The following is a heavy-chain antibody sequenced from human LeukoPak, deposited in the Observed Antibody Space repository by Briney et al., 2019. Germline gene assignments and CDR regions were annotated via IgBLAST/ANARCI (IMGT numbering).Heavy chain of an antibody. CDR3: ARLGSGYLFDY. Sequence: GGSLRLSCAASGFTFDDYDMSWVRQAPGKGLEWVSGINWNGGSTGYADSVKGRFTISRDNARNSLYLQMNSLRAEDTAVYYCARLGSGYLFDYWGQGTLVTVSS. V-gene: IGHV3-20*04. D-gene: IGHD3-3*01. J-gene: IGHJ4*02. CDR2: INWNGGST. CDR1: GFTFDDYD.